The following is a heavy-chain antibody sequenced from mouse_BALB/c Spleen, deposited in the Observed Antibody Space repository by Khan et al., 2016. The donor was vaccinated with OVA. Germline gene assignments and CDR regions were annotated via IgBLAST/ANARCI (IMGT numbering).Heavy chain of an antibody. J-gene: IGHJ4*01. CDR2: INTYTGEP. D-gene: IGHD2-14*01. V-gene: IGHV9-3-1*01. CDR1: GYTFRNYG. CDR3: ASVRYNGTLAS. Sequence: QIQLVQSGPELKKPGETVKISCKASGYTFRNYGMNWVKQAPGKGLKWMGWINTYTGEPTSADDFKGRFAFSLETSANTAYLQISNLTNEDTATCCGASVRYNGTLASWGQGTSVTVSS.